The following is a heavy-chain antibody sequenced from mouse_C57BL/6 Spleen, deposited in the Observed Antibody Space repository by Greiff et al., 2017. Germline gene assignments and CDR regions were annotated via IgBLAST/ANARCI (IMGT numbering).Heavy chain of an antibody. D-gene: IGHD3-1*01. CDR2: ISDGGSYT. CDR3: ARDLDSIGNY. J-gene: IGHJ2*01. CDR1: GFTFSSYA. Sequence: DVMLVESGGGLVKPGGSLKLSCAASGFTFSSYAVSWVRQTPEKRLEWVATISDGGSYTYYPDNVKGRFTISRDNAKNNLYLQMSHLKSEDTAMYYCARDLDSIGNYWGQGTTLTVSS. V-gene: IGHV5-4*01.